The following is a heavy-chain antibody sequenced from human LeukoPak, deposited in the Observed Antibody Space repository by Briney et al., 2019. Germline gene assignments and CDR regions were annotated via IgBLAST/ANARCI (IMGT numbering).Heavy chain of an antibody. J-gene: IGHJ4*02. Sequence: PGGSLRLSCAASGFTFSSYSMNWVRQAPGKGLEWVSSISSSSSYIYYADSVKSRFTISRDNAKNSLYLQMNSLRAEDTAVYYCAREAPVAGTSDYWGQGTLVTVSS. V-gene: IGHV3-21*01. CDR1: GFTFSSYS. D-gene: IGHD6-19*01. CDR2: ISSSSSYI. CDR3: AREAPVAGTSDY.